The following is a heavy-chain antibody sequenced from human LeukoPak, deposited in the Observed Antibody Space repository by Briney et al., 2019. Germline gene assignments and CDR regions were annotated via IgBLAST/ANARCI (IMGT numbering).Heavy chain of an antibody. J-gene: IGHJ4*02. D-gene: IGHD3-10*01. V-gene: IGHV3-53*01. CDR2: IYSGGST. CDR3: ATKRGGLDY. CDR1: GFTVRSNY. Sequence: GGSLRLPCATSGFTVRSNYMSWVRQAPGKGLEWVSFIYSGGSTYYADSVKGRFTISRDNSKNTLYLQMNSLRAEDTAVYYCATKRGGLDYWGQGTLVTVSS.